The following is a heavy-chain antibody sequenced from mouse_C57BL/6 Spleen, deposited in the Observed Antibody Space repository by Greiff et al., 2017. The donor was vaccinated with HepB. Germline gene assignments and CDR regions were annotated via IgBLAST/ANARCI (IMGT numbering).Heavy chain of an antibody. Sequence: EVQLQQSGPELVKPGASVKISCKASGYSFTGYYMNWVKQSPEKSLEWIGEINPSTGGTTYNQKFKAKATLTVDKSSSTAYMQLKSLTSEDSAVYYCARVTDWDDYAMDYWGQGTSVTVSS. CDR3: ARVTDWDDYAMDY. J-gene: IGHJ4*01. D-gene: IGHD4-1*01. V-gene: IGHV1-42*01. CDR1: GYSFTGYY. CDR2: INPSTGGT.